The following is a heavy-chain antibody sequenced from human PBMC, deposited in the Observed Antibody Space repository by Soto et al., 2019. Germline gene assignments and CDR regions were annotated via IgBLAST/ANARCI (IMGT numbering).Heavy chain of an antibody. J-gene: IGHJ5*02. CDR3: ARSGAPPRGPVWFDP. V-gene: IGHV1-18*01. CDR2: ISAYSGDT. Sequence: QVQLVQSGAEVKKPGASVNVSCKASGYTFTNYGISWVRQAPGQGLEWMAWISAYSGDTNYAQSVQGRVTVTTDTSTSTAYMQLRSLRSDDTAVYCCARSGAPPRGPVWFDPWGQGTLVTVSS. CDR1: GYTFTNYG.